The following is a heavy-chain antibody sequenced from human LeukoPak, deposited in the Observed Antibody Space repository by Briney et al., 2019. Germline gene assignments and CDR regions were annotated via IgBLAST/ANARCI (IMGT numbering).Heavy chain of an antibody. CDR2: IYYSGST. CDR3: ARDGYGGVDY. J-gene: IGHJ4*02. D-gene: IGHD3-10*01. V-gene: IGHV4-59*01. CDR1: GGSISSYY. Sequence: SETLSLTCTVSGGSISSYYWSWIRQPPEKGLEWIGYIYYSGSTNYNPSLKSRVTISVDTSKKQLSLKLSSVTAADTAVYYCARDGYGGVDYWGQGTLVTVSS.